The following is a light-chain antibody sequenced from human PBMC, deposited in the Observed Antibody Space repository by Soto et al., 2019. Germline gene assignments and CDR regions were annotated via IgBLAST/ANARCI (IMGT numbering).Light chain of an antibody. J-gene: IGLJ2*01. CDR2: NNN. CDR1: SSNIGGNF. CDR3: AEWDDRLTDVR. V-gene: IGLV1-44*01. Sequence: QSVLTQPASVSGTPGQRVTISCSGGSSNIGGNFVSRYQLLPGTAPKLLLSNNNQRPSGVPDRFSCSKSGASASLAISGRQCADDDDYYCAEWDDRLTDVRFGGGTKLTVL.